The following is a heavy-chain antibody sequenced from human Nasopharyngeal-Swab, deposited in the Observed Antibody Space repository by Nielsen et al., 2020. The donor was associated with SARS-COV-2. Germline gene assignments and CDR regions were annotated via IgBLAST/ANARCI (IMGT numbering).Heavy chain of an antibody. D-gene: IGHD6-19*01. Sequence: KVSCKASGYTFTGYYMHWVRQAPGQGLEWMGRINPNSGGTNYAQKFQGRVTMTRDTSISTAYMELSRLRSDDTAVYYCARSVAGTTHYYYYYGMDVWGQGTTVTVSS. CDR1: GYTFTGYY. CDR2: INPNSGGT. CDR3: ARSVAGTTHYYYYYGMDV. V-gene: IGHV1-2*06. J-gene: IGHJ6*02.